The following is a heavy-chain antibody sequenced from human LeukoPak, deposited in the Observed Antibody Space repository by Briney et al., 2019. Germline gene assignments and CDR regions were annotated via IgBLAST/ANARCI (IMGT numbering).Heavy chain of an antibody. V-gene: IGHV4-34*01. CDR3: AREVYSSSWYVRAPFDY. D-gene: IGHD6-13*01. CDR2: INHSGST. Sequence: SETLSLTCAVYGGSFSGYYWGWIRQPPGKGLEWIGEINHSGSTNYNPSLKSRVTISVDTSKNQFSLKLSSVTAADTAVYYCAREVYSSSWYVRAPFDYWGQGTLVTVSS. J-gene: IGHJ4*02. CDR1: GGSFSGYY.